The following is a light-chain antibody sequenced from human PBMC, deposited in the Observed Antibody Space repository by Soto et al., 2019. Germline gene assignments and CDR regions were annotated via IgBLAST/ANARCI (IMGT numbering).Light chain of an antibody. CDR1: QGISTY. CDR2: AAS. J-gene: IGKJ4*01. V-gene: IGKV1-9*01. Sequence: EIQLTQSPSLLSASVGDRVTITCRASQGISTYLAWYQQTSGKAPKLLISAASTLRRGVPSRLSGSGSGTQFALTFGSLQHGGFATYYFQQINAYPFSFGGWTKVHIK. CDR3: QQINAYPFS.